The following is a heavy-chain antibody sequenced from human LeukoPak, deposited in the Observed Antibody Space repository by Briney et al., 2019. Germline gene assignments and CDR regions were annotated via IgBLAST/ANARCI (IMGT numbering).Heavy chain of an antibody. CDR2: MNPNSGGT. V-gene: IGHV1-2*02. D-gene: IGHD5-18*01. CDR1: GYTFTKYY. CDR3: ATSSGYSHTWGAFDY. J-gene: IGHJ4*02. Sequence: ASVNVSCKTSGYTFTKYYMHWVRQAPGQGLEWMGWMNPNSGGTNYTQKFQGRVTMTRDTSINTAYMELSRLKSDDTAVYYCATSSGYSHTWGAFDYWGQGALVTVSS.